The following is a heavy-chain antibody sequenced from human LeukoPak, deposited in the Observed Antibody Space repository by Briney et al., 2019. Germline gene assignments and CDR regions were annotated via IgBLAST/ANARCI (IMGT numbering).Heavy chain of an antibody. D-gene: IGHD2-15*01. V-gene: IGHV1-2*06. J-gene: IGHJ5*02. Sequence: ASVKVSCKAAGYTFTGYYMFWVRQAPGQGLEWMGRINPNSGGTNYAQKFQGRVTMTRDTSNSTAYMELSRQRSDDTAVDYCARGYCSGGSCYSVENWFDPWGQGTLVTVSS. CDR3: ARGYCSGGSCYSVENWFDP. CDR1: GYTFTGYY. CDR2: INPNSGGT.